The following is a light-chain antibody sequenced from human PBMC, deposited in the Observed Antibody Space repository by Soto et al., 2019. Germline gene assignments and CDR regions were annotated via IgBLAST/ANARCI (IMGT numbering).Light chain of an antibody. CDR1: SSDVGGYNY. CDR2: DVI. V-gene: IGLV2-8*01. J-gene: IGLJ1*01. CDR3: SSYAGSNSLV. Sequence: SALTQPPSASGSLGQSVTISCTGTSSDVGGYNYVSWYQQDPGKAPKLLIYDVIHRPSGVPDRFSGSKSGNTASLTVSGLQAEDETHYYCSSYAGSNSLVFGTGTKLTVL.